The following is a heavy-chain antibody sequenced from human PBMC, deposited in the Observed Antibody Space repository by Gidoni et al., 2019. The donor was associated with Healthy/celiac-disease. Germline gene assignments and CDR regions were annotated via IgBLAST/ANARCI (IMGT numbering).Heavy chain of an antibody. J-gene: IGHJ4*02. CDR3: ERGLPRRYFDY. D-gene: IGHD5-12*01. Sequence: QVQLVQSGAEVKKPGSSVKVSCKAPGGTFSSHAISWVRQAPGQGPEWMGGIIPIFGTANYAQKFQGKVTITADKSTSTAYMELSSLRSEDTAVYYCERGLPRRYFDYWGQGTLVTVSS. CDR1: GGTFSSHA. V-gene: IGHV1-69*06. CDR2: IIPIFGTA.